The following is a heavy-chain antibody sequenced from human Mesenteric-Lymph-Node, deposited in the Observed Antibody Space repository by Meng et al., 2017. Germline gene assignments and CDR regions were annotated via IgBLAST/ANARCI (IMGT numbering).Heavy chain of an antibody. CDR2: INPNSGGT. CDR3: ARWQRKYNWFDP. V-gene: IGHV1-2*04. CDR1: GYSFTSYG. J-gene: IGHJ5*02. D-gene: IGHD5-24*01. Sequence: ASVKVSCKASGYSFTSYGIAGVRQAPGQGLEWMGWINPNSGGTNYAQKFQGWGTMTRDTSISTAYMELSRLRSDDTAVYYCARWQRKYNWFDPWGQGTLVTVSS.